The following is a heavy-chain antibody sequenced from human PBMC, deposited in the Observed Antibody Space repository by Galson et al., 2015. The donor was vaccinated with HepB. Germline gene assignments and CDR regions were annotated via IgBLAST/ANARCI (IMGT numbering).Heavy chain of an antibody. J-gene: IGHJ3*02. D-gene: IGHD6-13*01. CDR1: GFTFSTYS. V-gene: IGHV3-48*01. Sequence: SLRLSCATSGFTFSTYSMNWVRQAPGKGLEWLSYISGTGRTIYYADSVKGRFSISRDNAKNSLYLQLNSLRAEDTAVYFCAREQPAFDMWGQGTMVTVSS. CDR3: AREQPAFDM. CDR2: ISGTGRTI.